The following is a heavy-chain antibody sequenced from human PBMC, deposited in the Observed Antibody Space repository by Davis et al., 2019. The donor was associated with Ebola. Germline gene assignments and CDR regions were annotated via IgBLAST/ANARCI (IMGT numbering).Heavy chain of an antibody. CDR2: IIPIFGTA. V-gene: IGHV1-69*13. CDR1: DYGFTMYA. Sequence: SVKVSCKASDYGFTMYALSWVRQAPGQGLEWMGGIIPIFGTANYAQKFQGRVTITADESTSTAYMELSSLRSEDTAVYYCARSGFRTDFDYWGQGTLVTVSS. J-gene: IGHJ4*02. CDR3: ARSGFRTDFDY. D-gene: IGHD1-26*01.